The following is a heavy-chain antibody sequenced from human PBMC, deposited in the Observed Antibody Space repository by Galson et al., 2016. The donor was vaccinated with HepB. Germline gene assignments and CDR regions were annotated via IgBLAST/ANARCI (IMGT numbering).Heavy chain of an antibody. V-gene: IGHV6-1*01. CDR2: TYYRSKWYN. J-gene: IGHJ2*01. Sequence: CAISGDSVSGNSVNWNWIRQSPSRGLEWLGRTYYRSKWYNDYAVSVKSRMTINPDTYKNQFSLQLNSVTPEDTAVYYCSRRGSKEKGYFDLWGRGTLVTVSS. CDR3: SRRGSKEKGYFDL. CDR1: GDSVSGNSVN. D-gene: IGHD6-13*01.